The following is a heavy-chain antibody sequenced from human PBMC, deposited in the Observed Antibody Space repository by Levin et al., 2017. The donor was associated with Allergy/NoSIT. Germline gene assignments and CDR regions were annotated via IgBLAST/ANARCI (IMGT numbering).Heavy chain of an antibody. V-gene: IGHV4-34*01. J-gene: IGHJ3*02. CDR1: GGSFSGYY. D-gene: IGHD3-16*01. CDR3: ARVPVLWRGDYVWGSYPHPFTRMYAFDI. CDR2: INHSGST. Sequence: PGGSLRLSCAVYGGSFSGYYWSWIRQPPGKGLEWIGEINHSGSTNYNPSLKSRVTISVDTSKNQFSLKLSSVTAADTAVYYCARVPVLWRGDYVWGSYPHPFTRMYAFDIWGQGTMVTVSS.